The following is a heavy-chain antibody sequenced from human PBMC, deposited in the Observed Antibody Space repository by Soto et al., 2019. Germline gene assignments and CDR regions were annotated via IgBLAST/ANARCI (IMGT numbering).Heavy chain of an antibody. CDR1: GGSISSSSYY. J-gene: IGHJ5*02. V-gene: IGHV4-39*01. CDR2: IYYSGST. D-gene: IGHD6-6*01. Sequence: PSEILSLTCTVSGGSISSSSYYWGWIRQPPGKGLEWIGSIYYSGSTYYNPSLESRVTISVDTSKNQFSLKLSSVTAADTAVYYCAGGSSSLDWFDPWGQGTLVTVSS. CDR3: AGGSSSLDWFDP.